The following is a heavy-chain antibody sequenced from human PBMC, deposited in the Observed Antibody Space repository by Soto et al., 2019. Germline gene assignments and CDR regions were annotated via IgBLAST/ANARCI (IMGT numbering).Heavy chain of an antibody. CDR1: GYTLTELS. CDR2: FDPEDGET. V-gene: IGHV1-24*01. CDR3: ATLQWSFGELLLYYFDY. J-gene: IGHJ4*02. Sequence: ASVKVSCKVSGYTLTELSMHWVRQAPGKGLGWMGGFDPEDGETIYAQKFQGRVTMTEDTSTDTAYMELSSLISEDTAVYYCATLQWSFGELLLYYFDYWAQGTLVTVSS. D-gene: IGHD3-10*01.